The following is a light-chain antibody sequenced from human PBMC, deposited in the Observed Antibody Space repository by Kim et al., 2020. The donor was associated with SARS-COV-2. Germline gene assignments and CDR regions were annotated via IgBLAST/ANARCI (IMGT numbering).Light chain of an antibody. CDR2: AAS. CDR1: QGISNS. V-gene: IGKV1-27*01. J-gene: IGKJ4*01. Sequence: GDRVTITCRASQGISNSLAWYQQKPGQVPRLLIFAASILQSGVPSRFSGSGSGTDFSLTISSLQPEDVATYYCQKYNSAPLTFGGGTKVDI. CDR3: QKYNSAPLT.